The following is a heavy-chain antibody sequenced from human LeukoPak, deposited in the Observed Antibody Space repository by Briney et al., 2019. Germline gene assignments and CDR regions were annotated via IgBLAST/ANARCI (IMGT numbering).Heavy chain of an antibody. Sequence: PSETLSLTRAVYGGSFSGYYWSWIRQPPGKGLEWIGEINHSGSTNYNPSLKSRVTISVDTSKNQFSLKLSSVTAADTAVYYCARRPKANRGLISSQQHSHHAFDIWGQGTMVTVSS. CDR3: ARRPKANRGLISSQQHSHHAFDI. CDR2: INHSGST. V-gene: IGHV4-34*01. CDR1: GGSFSGYY. J-gene: IGHJ3*02. D-gene: IGHD7-27*01.